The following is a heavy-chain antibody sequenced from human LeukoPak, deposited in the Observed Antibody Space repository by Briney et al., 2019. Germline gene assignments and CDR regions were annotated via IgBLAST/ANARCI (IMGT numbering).Heavy chain of an antibody. V-gene: IGHV1-2*02. J-gene: IGHJ4*02. CDR1: GYTFTGYY. D-gene: IGHD2-15*01. CDR3: ARGPATTGSDY. CDR2: INSNSGDT. Sequence: ASVKVSCKASGYTFTGYYMHWVRQAPGQGLEWMGWINSNSGDTKYAQKFQGRVIMTRDTSITTADMELTSLRSDDTAVYYCARGPATTGSDYWGQGTLVTVSS.